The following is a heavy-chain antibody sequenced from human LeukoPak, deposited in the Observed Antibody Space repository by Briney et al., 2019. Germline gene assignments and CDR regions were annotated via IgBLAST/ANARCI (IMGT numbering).Heavy chain of an antibody. J-gene: IGHJ4*02. CDR3: ARAPPTVTSR. CDR1: GFTFSSYE. V-gene: IGHV3-48*03. CDR2: ISSSGSTI. Sequence: GGSLLLSGAASGFTFSSYEMNGVRQAPGKGLEWVSYISSSGSTIYYADSVKGRFTISRNNAKNSRYLQMNSLRAEATAVYYCARAPPTVTSRWGQGTLVTVSS. D-gene: IGHD4-17*01.